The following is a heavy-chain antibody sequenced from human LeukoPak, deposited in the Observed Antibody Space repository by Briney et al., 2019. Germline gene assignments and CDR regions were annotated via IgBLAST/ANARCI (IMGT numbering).Heavy chain of an antibody. CDR3: ARWTGSNPLGALDI. D-gene: IGHD3-16*01. Sequence: GGSLRLSCVASGFTFSGHGMHWVRQAPGKGLEWVALIWFDGSREHYEDSVKGRFTISRDNSKNTVSLQMNSLRAEDTAVYFCARWTGSNPLGALDIWGPGTMVIVSP. CDR2: IWFDGSRE. J-gene: IGHJ3*02. CDR1: GFTFSGHG. V-gene: IGHV3-33*01.